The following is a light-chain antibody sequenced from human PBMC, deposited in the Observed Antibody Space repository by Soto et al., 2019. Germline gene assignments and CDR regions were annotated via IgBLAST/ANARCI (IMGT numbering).Light chain of an antibody. CDR3: CSYAGSPRYV. Sequence: QSVLTQPRSVSGSPGQSVTISCTGTSSDVGGYNYVSWYQQHPGKAPKVMIYDVSERPSGVPDRFSGSKSGNTASLTISGLQADDEDDYYCCSYAGSPRYVFGTGTKLTVL. CDR2: DVS. V-gene: IGLV2-11*01. CDR1: SSDVGGYNY. J-gene: IGLJ1*01.